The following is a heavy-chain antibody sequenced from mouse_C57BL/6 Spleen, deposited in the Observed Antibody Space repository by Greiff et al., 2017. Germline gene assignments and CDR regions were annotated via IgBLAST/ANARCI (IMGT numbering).Heavy chain of an antibody. CDR1: GYTFTDYY. V-gene: IGHV1-75*01. CDR3: ARPHFYLSGDYFDY. CDR2: IFPGSGST. D-gene: IGHD5-5*01. Sequence: QVHVKQSGPELVKPGASVKISCKASGYTFTDYYINWVKQRPGQGLEWIGWIFPGSGSTDYNEKFKGKATLPVDKSSSTAYMLLSSLPSEDSAVYFCARPHFYLSGDYFDYWGQGTTLTVSS. J-gene: IGHJ2*01.